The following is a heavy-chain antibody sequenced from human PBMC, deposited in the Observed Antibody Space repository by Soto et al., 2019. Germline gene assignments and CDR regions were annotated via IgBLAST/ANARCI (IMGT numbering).Heavy chain of an antibody. D-gene: IGHD2-21*02. V-gene: IGHV5-51*01. Sequence: PGESLKISCKGSGYSFTSYWIGWVRQMPGKGLEWMGIIYPGDSDTRYSPSFQGQVTISADKSISTAYLQWSSLKASDTAMYYCASRLCGGDCDSWLAHAFDSWGQETMVTVSS. J-gene: IGHJ3*02. CDR2: IYPGDSDT. CDR3: ASRLCGGDCDSWLAHAFDS. CDR1: GYSFTSYW.